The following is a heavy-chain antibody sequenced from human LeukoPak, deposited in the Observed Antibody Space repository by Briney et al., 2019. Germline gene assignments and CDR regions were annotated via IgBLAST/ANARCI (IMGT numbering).Heavy chain of an antibody. J-gene: IGHJ3*02. CDR3: ARGTTDQDAFDI. V-gene: IGHV1-8*02. CDR1: GYTFTSYY. CDR2: MNPNSGNT. Sequence: ASVKVSCKASGYTFTSYYMHWVRQAPGQGLEWMGWMNPNSGNTGYAQKFQGRVTMTRNTSISTAYMELSSLRSEDTAVYYCARGTTDQDAFDIWGQGTMVTVSS. D-gene: IGHD4-17*01.